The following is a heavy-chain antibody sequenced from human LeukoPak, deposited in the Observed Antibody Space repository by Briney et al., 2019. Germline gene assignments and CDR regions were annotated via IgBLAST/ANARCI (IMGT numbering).Heavy chain of an antibody. CDR2: IYYSGST. D-gene: IGHD3-3*01. CDR1: GGSISSSSYY. J-gene: IGHJ4*02. CDR3: ASNYDFWSGYPHFDY. Sequence: SETLSLTCTVSGGSISSSSYYWGWIRQPPGRGLEWIGSIYYSGSTYYNPSLKSRVTISVDTSKNQFSLKLSSVTAADTAVYYCASNYDFWSGYPHFDYWGQGTLVTVSS. V-gene: IGHV4-39*01.